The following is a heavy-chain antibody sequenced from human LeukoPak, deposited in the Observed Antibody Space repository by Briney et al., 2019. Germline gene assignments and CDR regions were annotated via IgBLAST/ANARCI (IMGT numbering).Heavy chain of an antibody. CDR3: AIEYEDGLWFGETPPPPPFDP. Sequence: GGSLRLSCAASGFTFSSYSMNWVRQAPGKGLEWVSSISSSSSYIYYADSVKGRFTISRDNAKNSLYLQMNSLRAEDTAVYYCAIEYEDGLWFGETPPPPPFDPWGQGTLVTVSS. V-gene: IGHV3-21*01. D-gene: IGHD3-10*01. J-gene: IGHJ5*02. CDR2: ISSSSSYI. CDR1: GFTFSSYS.